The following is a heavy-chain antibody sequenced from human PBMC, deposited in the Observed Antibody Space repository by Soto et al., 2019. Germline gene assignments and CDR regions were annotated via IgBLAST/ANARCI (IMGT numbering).Heavy chain of an antibody. V-gene: IGHV3-33*01. J-gene: IGHJ4*02. CDR3: GRGGADLFFAY. CDR1: XFTFSSNG. Sequence: SLRLSCPGSXFTFSSNGMHWLRQASVKGLEWVAVIRYYGSNKYYADSVKGRFTISRDNSKNTLYLQMNSLRAEDTAVYYCGRGGADLFFAYRGKGTRITVSS. CDR2: IRYYGSNK.